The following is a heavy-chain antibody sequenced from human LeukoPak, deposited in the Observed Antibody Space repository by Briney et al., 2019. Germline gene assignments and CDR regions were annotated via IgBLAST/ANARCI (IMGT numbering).Heavy chain of an antibody. Sequence: PSETLSLTCAVYGGSFSVYYWSWIRQPPGNGLEWIGEINHSGSTNYNPSLKSRVTISVDTSKNQFSLKLSSVTAADTAVYYCARGRKQQLALVWFDPWGQGTLVTVSS. D-gene: IGHD6-13*01. CDR1: GGSFSVYY. V-gene: IGHV4-34*01. CDR2: INHSGST. J-gene: IGHJ5*02. CDR3: ARGRKQQLALVWFDP.